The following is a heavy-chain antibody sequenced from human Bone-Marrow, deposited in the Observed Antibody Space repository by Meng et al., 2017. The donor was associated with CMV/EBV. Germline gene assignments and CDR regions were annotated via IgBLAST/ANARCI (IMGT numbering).Heavy chain of an antibody. CDR1: GFTFSSYE. D-gene: IGHD3-10*01. V-gene: IGHV3-48*03. CDR3: ARVGEGSGSSGGMDV. Sequence: GESLKISCAASGFTFSSYEMNWVRQAPGKGLWCVSYISSSGSAIYYAGSVKGRFTISRDNAKNSLYLQMNSLRAEDTAVYYCARVGEGSGSSGGMDVWGQGTTVTVSS. J-gene: IGHJ6*02. CDR2: ISSSGSAI.